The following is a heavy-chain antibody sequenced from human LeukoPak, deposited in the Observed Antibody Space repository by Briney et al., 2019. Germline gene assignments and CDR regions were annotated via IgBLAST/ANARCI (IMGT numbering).Heavy chain of an antibody. D-gene: IGHD2-15*01. J-gene: IGHJ5*02. V-gene: IGHV4-59*05. CDR1: GGSISGYY. Sequence: SETLSLTCTVSGGSISGYYWNWIRQPPGKGLEWIGSIYYSGSTYYNSSLKSRVTISVDTSKNQFSLKLSSVSAADTAVYYCASQRILWFGQNWFDPWGQGTLVTVSS. CDR2: IYYSGST. CDR3: ASQRILWFGQNWFDP.